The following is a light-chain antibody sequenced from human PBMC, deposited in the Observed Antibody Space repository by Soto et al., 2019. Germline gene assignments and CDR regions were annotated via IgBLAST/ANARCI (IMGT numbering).Light chain of an antibody. CDR1: QNINRW. CDR2: DAS. J-gene: IGKJ1*01. CDR3: QHFNSYSSWM. Sequence: DIQLTQSPSTLSASVGDRVIITCRASQNINRWLAWYQQRSGMTPKLLIYDASSLETGVPSRFSGNGSGTEFTLTISCLQPDDFATYYCQHFNSYSSWMVGQGTKVDIK. V-gene: IGKV1-5*01.